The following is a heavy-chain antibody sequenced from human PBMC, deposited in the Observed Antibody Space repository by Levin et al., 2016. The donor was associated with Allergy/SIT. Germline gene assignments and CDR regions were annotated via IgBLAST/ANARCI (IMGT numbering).Heavy chain of an antibody. CDR1: GFTLRNAW. D-gene: IGHD2-21*01. Sequence: GESLKISCAVSGFTLRNAWMSWVRQVPGKGLEWVGRIKSKVDGGTTDYAAPVKGRFTISRDDSKDTLYLQMNSLKTEDTAVYYCTTDPHPPYYFDYWGQGSLVTVSS. V-gene: IGHV3-15*01. CDR3: TTDPHPPYYFDY. CDR2: IKSKVDGGTT. J-gene: IGHJ4*02.